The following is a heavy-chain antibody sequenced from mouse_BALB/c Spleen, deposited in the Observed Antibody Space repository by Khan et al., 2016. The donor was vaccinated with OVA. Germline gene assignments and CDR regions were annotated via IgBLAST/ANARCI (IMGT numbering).Heavy chain of an antibody. CDR2: ISYSGNT. J-gene: IGHJ2*01. CDR1: GYSITSDYA. V-gene: IGHV3-2*02. D-gene: IGHD1-1*01. Sequence: EVQLVESGPGLVKPSQSLSLTCTVTGYSITSDYAWNWLRQFPGNKLEWMGFISYSGNTNYNPSLKSRISITRYTSKNQFFLQLNSVTTEDTATYYCARVYGGDFDYWGQGTTLTVSS. CDR3: ARVYGGDFDY.